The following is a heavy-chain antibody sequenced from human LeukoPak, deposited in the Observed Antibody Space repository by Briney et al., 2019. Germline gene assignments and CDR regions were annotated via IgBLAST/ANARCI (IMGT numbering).Heavy chain of an antibody. Sequence: PSETLSLTCAVYGGSFSGYYWSWIRQPPGKGLEWIGEINHSGGTNYNPSLESRVTISVDTSKNQFSLKLSSVTAADTAVYYCARGRIGSGWYNYYYYGMDVWGQGTTVTVSS. D-gene: IGHD6-19*01. J-gene: IGHJ6*02. V-gene: IGHV4-34*01. CDR2: INHSGGT. CDR3: ARGRIGSGWYNYYYYGMDV. CDR1: GGSFSGYY.